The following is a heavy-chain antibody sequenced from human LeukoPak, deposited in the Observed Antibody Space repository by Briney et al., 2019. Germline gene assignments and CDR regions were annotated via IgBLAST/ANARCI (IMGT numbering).Heavy chain of an antibody. CDR2: INSDGSST. V-gene: IGHV3-74*01. J-gene: IGHJ6*03. D-gene: IGHD5-12*01. CDR1: GFTFSSYW. CDR3: ARGSGYDSNYYYYMDV. Sequence: GGSLRLSCAASGFTFSSYWMHWVRQAPGKGLFWFSGINSDGSSTSYADSVKGRFTISRDNAKNTLYLQMNSLRAEDTAVYYCARGSGYDSNYYYYMDVWGKGTTVTVSS.